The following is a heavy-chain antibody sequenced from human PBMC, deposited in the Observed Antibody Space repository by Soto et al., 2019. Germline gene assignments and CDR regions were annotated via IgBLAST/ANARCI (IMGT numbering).Heavy chain of an antibody. J-gene: IGHJ4*02. CDR3: ARSTVTTPNLDY. D-gene: IGHD4-17*01. CDR1: GGSISSGGYY. V-gene: IGHV4-31*03. CDR2: IYYSGST. Sequence: SETLSLTCTVSGGSISSGGYYWSWIRQHPGKGLEWIGYIYYSGSTYYNPSLKSRVTISVDTSKNQFSLKLSSVTAADTAVYYCARSTVTTPNLDYWGQGTLVTVSS.